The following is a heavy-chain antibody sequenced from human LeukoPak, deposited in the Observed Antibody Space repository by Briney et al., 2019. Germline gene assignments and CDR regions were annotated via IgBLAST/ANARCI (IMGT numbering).Heavy chain of an antibody. Sequence: GGSLRLSCTASGFTFSSDSMNWVRQAPGKGLEWVSSISSSSSYIYYADSVKGRFTISRDNAKNSLYLQMNSLRAEDTAVYYCARDGGYCSGGSCRGIYYYYMDVWGKGTTVTVSS. CDR3: ARDGGYCSGGSCRGIYYYYMDV. CDR2: ISSSSSYI. D-gene: IGHD2-15*01. CDR1: GFTFSSDS. V-gene: IGHV3-21*01. J-gene: IGHJ6*03.